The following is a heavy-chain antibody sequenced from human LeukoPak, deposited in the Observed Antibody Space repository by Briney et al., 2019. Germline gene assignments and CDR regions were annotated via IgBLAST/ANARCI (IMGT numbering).Heavy chain of an antibody. CDR3: ASQKLGYCSGGSCYGDAFDI. CDR2: ISWNSGSI. V-gene: IGHV3-9*03. Sequence: PGRSLGLSCAASGFTFDDYAMHWVRQAPGKGLEWVSGISWNSGSIGYADSVKGRFTISRDNAKNSLYLQMNSLRAEDMALYYCASQKLGYCSGGSCYGDAFDIWGQGTMVTVSS. CDR1: GFTFDDYA. J-gene: IGHJ3*02. D-gene: IGHD2-15*01.